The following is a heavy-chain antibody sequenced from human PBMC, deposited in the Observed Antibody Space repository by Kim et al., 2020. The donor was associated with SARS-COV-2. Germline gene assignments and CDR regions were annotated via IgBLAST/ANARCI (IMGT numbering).Heavy chain of an antibody. J-gene: IGHJ6*02. D-gene: IGHD3-10*01. CDR1: GFTFSSYA. CDR2: ISGSGGST. V-gene: IGHV3-23*01. CDR3: AKSTLAYYYGSGSYYRQNYYSCNGLDD. Sequence: GGSLRLSCAASGFTFSSYAMSWVRQAPGKGLEWVSAISGSGGSTYYADSVKGRFTISRDNSKNTLYLQMNSLRAEDTAVYYCAKSTLAYYYGSGSYYRQNYYSCNGLDDWGQGTTVTVSS.